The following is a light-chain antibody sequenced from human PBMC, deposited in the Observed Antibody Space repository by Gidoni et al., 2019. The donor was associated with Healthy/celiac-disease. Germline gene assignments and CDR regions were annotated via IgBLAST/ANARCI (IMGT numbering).Light chain of an antibody. J-gene: IGLJ2*01. V-gene: IGLV3-21*02. CDR3: QVWDSSSEV. CDR1: NIGSKS. CDR2: DDS. Sequence: SYVLTKPPSVSVAPGQTARITWGGNNIGSKSVHWYQQKPGQASVLVVYDDSDRPSGIPERFSGSNSGNTATLTISRVEAGDEADYYCQVWDSSSEVFRGGTTLTVL.